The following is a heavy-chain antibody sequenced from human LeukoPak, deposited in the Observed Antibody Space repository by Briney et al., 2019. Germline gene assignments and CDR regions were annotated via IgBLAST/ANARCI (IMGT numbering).Heavy chain of an antibody. CDR1: GYTFTSYG. CDR2: ISAYNGNT. V-gene: IGHV1-18*01. CDR3: ARDLGGVAISDWFDP. D-gene: IGHD2-8*02. Sequence: VASVKVSCKASGYTFTSYGISWVRQAPGQGLEWMGWISAYNGNTNYAQKLQGRVTMTTDTSTSTAYMELRSLRSDDTAVYYCARDLGGVAISDWFDPWGQGTLVTVSS. J-gene: IGHJ5*02.